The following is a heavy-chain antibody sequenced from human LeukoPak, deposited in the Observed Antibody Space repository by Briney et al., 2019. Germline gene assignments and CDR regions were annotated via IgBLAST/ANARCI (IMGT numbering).Heavy chain of an antibody. D-gene: IGHD3-22*01. CDR3: ARASSGYYWDFDY. CDR1: GDSISSYNYF. Sequence: SETLSLTCTVSGDSISSYNYFWGWIREPPGKGLEWVGSIYYRGNTYYNPSLKSRVTLSADTSKNQFSLKVTSVTAADTAVYYCARASSGYYWDFDYWGQGALVTVSS. J-gene: IGHJ4*02. V-gene: IGHV4-39*01. CDR2: IYYRGNT.